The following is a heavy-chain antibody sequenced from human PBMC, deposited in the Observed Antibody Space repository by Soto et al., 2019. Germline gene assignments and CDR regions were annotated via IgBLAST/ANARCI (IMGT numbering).Heavy chain of an antibody. J-gene: IGHJ4*02. V-gene: IGHV1-69*01. CDR2: IIPIFGTA. CDR1: GGPLISYA. Sequence: VKVSYKASGGPLISYAIIWVRQAPGQGLEWMGGIIPIFGTANYAQKFQGRVTITADESTSTAYMELSSLRSEDTAVYYCASTGTYGGNKELGQWGQGTLVTVSS. D-gene: IGHD4-17*01. CDR3: ASTGTYGGNKELGQ.